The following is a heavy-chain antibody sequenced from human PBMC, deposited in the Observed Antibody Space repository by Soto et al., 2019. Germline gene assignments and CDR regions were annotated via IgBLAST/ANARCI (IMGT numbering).Heavy chain of an antibody. D-gene: IGHD1-26*01. J-gene: IGHJ6*02. V-gene: IGHV1-69*12. CDR1: GGTFSSYA. CDR2: IIPIFGTA. CDR3: ARDRWWELRFDYYYGMDV. Sequence: QVQLVQSGAEVKKPGSSVKVSCKASGGTFSSYAISWVRQAPGQGLEWMGGIIPIFGTANSAQKFQGRVTITADESTSTAYMELSSLRSEDTAVYYCARDRWWELRFDYYYGMDVWGQGTTVTVSS.